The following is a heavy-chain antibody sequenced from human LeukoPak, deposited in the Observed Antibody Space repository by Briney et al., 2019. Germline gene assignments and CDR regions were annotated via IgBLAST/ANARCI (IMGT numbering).Heavy chain of an antibody. CDR2: ISSSSSYI. J-gene: IGHJ4*02. Sequence: PGGSLRLSCAASGFTFSSYSMNWVRQAPGKGLEWVSSISSSSSYIYYADSVKGRFTISRDNAKNSLYLQMNSLRAEDTAVYYCARDRTTVTLNGPFDYWGQGTLVTVSS. CDR3: ARDRTTVTLNGPFDY. D-gene: IGHD4-11*01. CDR1: GFTFSSYS. V-gene: IGHV3-21*01.